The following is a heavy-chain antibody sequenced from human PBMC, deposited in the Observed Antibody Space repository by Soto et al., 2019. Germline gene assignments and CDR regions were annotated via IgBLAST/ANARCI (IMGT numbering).Heavy chain of an antibody. CDR3: ARDRGVAPPVAGNTHYYYYMDV. V-gene: IGHV1-69*16. CDR2: IIPKLGSA. D-gene: IGHD6-19*01. Sequence: QVQLVQSGAEVKEPGSSVKVSCKASGGGNLRDYRTTWVRRAPGQGLEWMGGIIPKLGSANYAQNFQGRVTMTTDASTSTAYLELRSLRSDDTAVYYCARDRGVAPPVAGNTHYYYYMDVWGKGTTVTVSS. J-gene: IGHJ6*03. CDR1: GGGNLRDYR.